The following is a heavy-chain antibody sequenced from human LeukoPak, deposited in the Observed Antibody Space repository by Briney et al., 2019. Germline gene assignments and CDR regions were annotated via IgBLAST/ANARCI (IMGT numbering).Heavy chain of an antibody. D-gene: IGHD4-11*01. CDR3: ARDGNSYYDH. V-gene: IGHV4-4*02. J-gene: IGHJ5*02. Sequence: SETLSLTCAVSGGPINNHKWWSWIRQSPGKGLEWLGEIFYTGSPNYNPSFKSRITMSVDKSNNQFSLILTSVTVADTAVYYCARDGNSYYDHWGQGILVTVTS. CDR1: GGPINNHKW. CDR2: IFYTGSP.